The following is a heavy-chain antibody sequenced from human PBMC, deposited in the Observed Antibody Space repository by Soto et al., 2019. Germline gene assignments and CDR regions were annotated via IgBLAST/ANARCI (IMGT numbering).Heavy chain of an antibody. V-gene: IGHV3-23*01. CDR3: AKSKLGNVLRFLEWLADYYGMDV. CDR1: GFTFSSYA. D-gene: IGHD3-3*01. CDR2: ISGSGGST. Sequence: PGESLRLSCAASGFTFSSYAMSWVRQAPGKGLEWVSAISGSGGSTYYADSVKGRFTISRDNSKNTLYLQMNSLRAEDTAVYYCAKSKLGNVLRFLEWLADYYGMDVWGQGTTVTVSS. J-gene: IGHJ6*02.